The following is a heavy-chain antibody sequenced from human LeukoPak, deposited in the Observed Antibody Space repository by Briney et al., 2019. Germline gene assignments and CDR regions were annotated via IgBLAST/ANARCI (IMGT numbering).Heavy chain of an antibody. V-gene: IGHV1-2*02. Sequence: ASVKVSCTASGYTFTGYYMHWARQAPGQGLEWMGWINPNSGGTNYAQKFQGRVAMTRDTSISTAYMELSRLRSDDTAVYYCARRKSGSYFRDAFDIWGQGTMVTVSS. CDR2: INPNSGGT. J-gene: IGHJ3*02. CDR3: ARRKSGSYFRDAFDI. D-gene: IGHD1-26*01. CDR1: GYTFTGYY.